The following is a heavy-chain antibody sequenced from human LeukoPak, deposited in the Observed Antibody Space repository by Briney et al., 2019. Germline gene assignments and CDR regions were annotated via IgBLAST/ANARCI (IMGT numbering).Heavy chain of an antibody. V-gene: IGHV1-8*01. Sequence: ASVKVSCKASGYSFTSYDIYWVRQATGQGPEWMGWMNPNSGNTGYAQKFQGRVTMTRNTPISTAYMELSSLRSEDTAVYYCATVDTAMVGNFYGMDVWGQGTTVIVSS. D-gene: IGHD5-18*01. J-gene: IGHJ6*02. CDR1: GYSFTSYD. CDR2: MNPNSGNT. CDR3: ATVDTAMVGNFYGMDV.